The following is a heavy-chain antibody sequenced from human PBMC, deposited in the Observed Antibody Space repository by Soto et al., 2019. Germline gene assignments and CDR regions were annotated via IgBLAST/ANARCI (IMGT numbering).Heavy chain of an antibody. V-gene: IGHV3-72*01. CDR3: VRGHNSFDF. CDR2: SKTKTYNYVT. Sequence: EVQLVESGGDLVQPGGSLRLSCKVSGFTFSDHYMDWVRQTPGMGLEWLGRSKTKTYNYVTDYAASVKGRFIISRDDSKNFLYLQINSLNTEDTAVYYCVRGHNSFDFWGQGSLVTVSS. J-gene: IGHJ4*02. CDR1: GFTFSDHY.